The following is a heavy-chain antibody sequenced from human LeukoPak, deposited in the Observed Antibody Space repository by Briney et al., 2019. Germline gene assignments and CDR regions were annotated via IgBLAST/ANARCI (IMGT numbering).Heavy chain of an antibody. CDR2: ISWNSGSI. CDR3: AKDRQDSIVGATGNWFDP. V-gene: IGHV3-9*01. Sequence: PGRSLRLSCAASGFTFDDYAMHWVRQAPGKGLEWVSGISWNSGSIGYADSVKGRFTISRDNAKNSLYLQMNSLRAEDTALYYCAKDRQDSIVGATGNWFDPWGQGTLVTVSS. D-gene: IGHD1-26*01. J-gene: IGHJ5*02. CDR1: GFTFDDYA.